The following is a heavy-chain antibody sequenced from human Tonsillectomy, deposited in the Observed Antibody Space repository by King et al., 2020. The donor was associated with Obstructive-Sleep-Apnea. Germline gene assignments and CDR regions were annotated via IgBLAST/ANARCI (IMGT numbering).Heavy chain of an antibody. D-gene: IGHD1-26*01. V-gene: IGHV3-11*06. J-gene: IGHJ4*02. CDR3: ARERIVGANIFDS. Sequence: VQLVESGGGLVKPGGSLRLSCAASGFTFSDYHMSWIRQAPGKGLEWISYISISTNYTKYADSVKGRFTISRDNAKNSLYLQMNSLRAEDTAVYYCARERIVGANIFDSWGQGTLATVSS. CDR1: GFTFSDYH. CDR2: ISISTNYT.